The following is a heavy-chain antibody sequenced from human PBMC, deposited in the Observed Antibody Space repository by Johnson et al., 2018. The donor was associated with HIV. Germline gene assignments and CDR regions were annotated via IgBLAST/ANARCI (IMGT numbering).Heavy chain of an antibody. CDR1: GFTFDDYG. D-gene: IGHD5-24*01. J-gene: IGHJ3*02. Sequence: EVQLVESGGGVVQPGRSLRLSCAASGFTFDDYGMSWVRQAPGKGLEWVSGINWNGGGTGYADSVKGRFTISRDNYKNMLYLQLNSLRAEDTAVYYCARDGRQLATRGSFDRWGQGTVVTVSS. CDR2: INWNGGGT. V-gene: IGHV3-20*04. CDR3: ARDGRQLATRGSFDR.